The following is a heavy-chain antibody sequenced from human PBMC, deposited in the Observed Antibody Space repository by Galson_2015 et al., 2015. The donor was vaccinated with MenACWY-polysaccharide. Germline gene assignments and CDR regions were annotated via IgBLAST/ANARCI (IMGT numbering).Heavy chain of an antibody. J-gene: IGHJ6*02. CDR1: GFTFSNYW. V-gene: IGHV3-7*01. Sequence: SLRLSCAASGFTFSNYWMHWVRQAPGKGLEWVANIKQDGSERYCADSVKGRFTISRDNAKNSLYLQMNSLRVEDTAVYFCARSLDVWGQGTTVTVSS. CDR2: IKQDGSER. CDR3: ARSLDV.